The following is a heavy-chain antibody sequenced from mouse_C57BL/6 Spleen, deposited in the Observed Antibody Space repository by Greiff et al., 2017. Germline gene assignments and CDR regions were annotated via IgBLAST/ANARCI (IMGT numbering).Heavy chain of an antibody. J-gene: IGHJ1*03. Sequence: EVKLMESGEGLVKPGGSLKLSCAASGFTFSSYAMSWVRQTPEKRLEWVAYISSGGDYIYYADTVKGRFTISRDNARNTLYLQMSSLKSEDTAMYYCTRGTVVAEGYFDVCGTETTGTVSS. CDR2: ISSGGDYI. D-gene: IGHD1-1*01. CDR1: GFTFSSYA. V-gene: IGHV5-9-1*02. CDR3: TRGTVVAEGYFDV.